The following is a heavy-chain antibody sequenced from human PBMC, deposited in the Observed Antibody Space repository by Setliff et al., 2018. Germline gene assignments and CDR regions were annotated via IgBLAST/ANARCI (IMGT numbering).Heavy chain of an antibody. CDR2: IKNKVNTFST. V-gene: IGHV3-72*01. CDR1: GFTFGDHF. CDR3: ARVGYCDGPTCYPFDY. D-gene: IGHD2-2*01. Sequence: GGSLRLSCAASGFTFGDHFMDWVRQPPGKGLEWAGRIKNKVNTFSTQYAASVNGRFSISRDDSKSSLYLQMNSLKSEDTAVDYCARVGYCDGPTCYPFDYWGPGTLVTVSS. J-gene: IGHJ4*02.